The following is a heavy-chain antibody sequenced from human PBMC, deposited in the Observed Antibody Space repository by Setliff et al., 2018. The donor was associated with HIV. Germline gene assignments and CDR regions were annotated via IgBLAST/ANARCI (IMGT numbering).Heavy chain of an antibody. CDR3: ASFYGDYGY. J-gene: IGHJ4*01. D-gene: IGHD3-10*01. Sequence: GGSLRLSCAASGFTFTSYWMIWVRQAPGKGLEWVANINQDGNEKNYVDSVKGRFTISRDNSKNTLYVQLNSLRAEDTAVYYCASFYGDYGYWGHGTQVTVSS. V-gene: IGHV3-7*01. CDR2: INQDGNEK. CDR1: GFTFTSYW.